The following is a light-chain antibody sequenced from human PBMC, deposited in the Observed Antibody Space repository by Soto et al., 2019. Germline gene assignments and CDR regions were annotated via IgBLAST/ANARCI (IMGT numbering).Light chain of an antibody. V-gene: IGKV1-9*01. CDR2: AAS. CDR3: QQLNDYPLT. Sequence: QLTQSPSSLAASVGDRVTITCRASQDMSSYLAWYQQRPGKAPKLLIYAASTLPSGVPSRFSGSGSGTDFTLTISSLQPEDFATYYCQQLNDYPLTFGQGTRLEI. CDR1: QDMSSY. J-gene: IGKJ5*01.